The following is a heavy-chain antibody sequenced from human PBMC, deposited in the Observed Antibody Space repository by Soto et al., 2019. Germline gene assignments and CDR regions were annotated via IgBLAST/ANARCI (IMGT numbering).Heavy chain of an antibody. D-gene: IGHD6-19*01. CDR3: TSSGWYGGGDY. J-gene: IGHJ4*02. CDR1: GFTFSSYG. V-gene: IGHV3-30*03. CDR2: ISYDGSNK. Sequence: QVQLVESGGGVVQPGRSLRLSCAASGFTFSSYGMHWVRQAPGKGLEWVAVISYDGSNKYYADSVKGRFTISRDNSKNPLNLQMNSLRAEDTAVDYCTSSGWYGGGDYWGQGTLVTVSS.